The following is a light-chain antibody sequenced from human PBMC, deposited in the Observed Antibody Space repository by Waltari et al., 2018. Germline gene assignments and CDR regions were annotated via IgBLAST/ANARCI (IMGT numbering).Light chain of an antibody. J-gene: IGLJ2*01. V-gene: IGLV2-14*03. CDR3: ISYTSTTTYVV. CDR1: RGAVGGYDY. Sequence: QSALTQPASVHASPGQSITISCTGTRGAVGGYDYVSWYQQHPGKAPPLIIYDVNKQPSGVSHRFSASMSGHTASVTIFGLQAEYEADYYCISYTSTTTYVVVGGGTKLTVL. CDR2: DVN.